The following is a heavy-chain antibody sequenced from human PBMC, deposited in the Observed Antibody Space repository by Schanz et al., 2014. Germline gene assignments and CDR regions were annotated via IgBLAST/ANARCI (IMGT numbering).Heavy chain of an antibody. CDR3: AKDRKPWITGYYHYGKDV. Sequence: SLRLSCSASGFTFSSYGMPWVRPAPGKGLEWVAAISYDGSRKYYADSVKGRFTISRDQSKNTLYLQMNSLRPEDTAVYYCAKDRKPWITGYYHYGKDVWGLGTTVNVS. CDR1: GFTFSSYG. CDR2: ISYDGSRK. D-gene: IGHD2-2*03. J-gene: IGHJ6*02. V-gene: IGHV3-30*18.